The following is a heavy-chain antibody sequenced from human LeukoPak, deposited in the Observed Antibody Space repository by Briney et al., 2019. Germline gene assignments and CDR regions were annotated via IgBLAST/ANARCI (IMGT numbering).Heavy chain of an antibody. D-gene: IGHD7-27*01. CDR3: ARGYRLGIGIVGGY. Sequence: ASVKVSCKASGYTFTSYDINWVRQATGQGLEWTGWMNPNSGNTGYAQKFQGRVTKTRNTSISTAYMELSSLRSEDTAVYYCARGYRLGIGIVGGYWGQGTLVTVSS. CDR2: MNPNSGNT. V-gene: IGHV1-8*01. CDR1: GYTFTSYD. J-gene: IGHJ4*02.